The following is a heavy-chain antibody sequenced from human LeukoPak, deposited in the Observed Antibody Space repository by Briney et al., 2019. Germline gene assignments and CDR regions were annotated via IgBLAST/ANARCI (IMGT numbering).Heavy chain of an antibody. CDR3: ARSYRPFKTFDY. J-gene: IGHJ4*02. Sequence: KPSETLSFTCAVYGGSFSGYYWSWIRQPPGKGLEWIGEINHSGSTNYNPSLKSRVTISVDTSKNQFSLKLSSVTAADTAVYYCARSYRPFKTFDYWGQGTLVTVSS. V-gene: IGHV4-34*01. CDR2: INHSGST. CDR1: GGSFSGYY. D-gene: IGHD1-26*01.